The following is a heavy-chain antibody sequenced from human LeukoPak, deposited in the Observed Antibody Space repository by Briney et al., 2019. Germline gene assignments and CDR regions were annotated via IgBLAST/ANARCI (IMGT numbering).Heavy chain of an antibody. D-gene: IGHD4-17*01. Sequence: GGSLRLSCVGSRFTFSAYDMTWVRQATGKGLEWVSSVRVGSDTTLYADTVKGRFTISRDNSNNTLFLQMNSLRADDTAVYYCATDPNGDYFGAFDNWGQGTMVTVSS. CDR3: ATDPNGDYFGAFDN. J-gene: IGHJ3*02. CDR2: VRVGSDTT. V-gene: IGHV3-23*01. CDR1: RFTFSAYD.